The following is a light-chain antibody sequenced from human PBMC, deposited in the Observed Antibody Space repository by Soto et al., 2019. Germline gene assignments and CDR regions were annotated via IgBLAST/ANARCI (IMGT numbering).Light chain of an antibody. V-gene: IGKV1-5*03. CDR2: KAS. Sequence: DSQMTQSPSTLSGSVGDRVTITCRASQTISSCLAWYQQKPGKAPKLLIYKASSLESGVPSRFSGSGSGTEFTLTISSLQPDDFATYYCQQYKSYSQWTFGQGTKVDIK. J-gene: IGKJ1*01. CDR3: QQYKSYSQWT. CDR1: QTISSC.